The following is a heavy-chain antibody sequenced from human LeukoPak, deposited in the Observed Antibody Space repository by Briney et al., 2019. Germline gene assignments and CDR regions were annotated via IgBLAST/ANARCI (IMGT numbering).Heavy chain of an antibody. V-gene: IGHV3-21*01. Sequence: GGSLRLSCAASGFTFTTYTMNWVRQAPGKGLEWVSDISSSGSYIDYADSVKGRFTISRDNAKNSLFLQMNSLRAEDTAVYYCARGSSSWYYFDYWGQGTLVTVSS. D-gene: IGHD6-13*01. CDR1: GFTFTTYT. J-gene: IGHJ4*02. CDR3: ARGSSSWYYFDY. CDR2: ISSSGSYI.